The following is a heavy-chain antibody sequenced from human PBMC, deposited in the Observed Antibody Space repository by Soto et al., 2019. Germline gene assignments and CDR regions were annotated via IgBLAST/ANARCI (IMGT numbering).Heavy chain of an antibody. CDR3: ARQRSYGGDY. J-gene: IGHJ4*02. CDR1: GGSISSSSYY. D-gene: IGHD3-10*01. V-gene: IGHV4-39*01. CDR2: IYYSGST. Sequence: PSETLSLTCTVSGGSISSSSYYWGWIRQPPGKGLEWIGSIYYSGSTYYNPSLKSRVTISVDTSKNQFSLKLSSVTAADTAVYYCARQRSYGGDYWGQGTLVTVSS.